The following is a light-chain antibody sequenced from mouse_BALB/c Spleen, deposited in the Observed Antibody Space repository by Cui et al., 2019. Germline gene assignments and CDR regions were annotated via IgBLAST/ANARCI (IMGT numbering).Light chain of an antibody. CDR3: QNDYSYPLT. CDR2: WAS. J-gene: IGKJ4*01. Sequence: DIVITQSPSSLTVTAGEKVTMSCKSSQSLLNSGNQKNYLTWYQQKPGQPPKLLIYWASTRESGVPDRFTGSGSGTDFTLTISSVQAEDLAVYYCQNDYSYPLTFGSGTKLEIK. CDR1: QSLLNSGNQKNY. V-gene: IGKV8-19*01.